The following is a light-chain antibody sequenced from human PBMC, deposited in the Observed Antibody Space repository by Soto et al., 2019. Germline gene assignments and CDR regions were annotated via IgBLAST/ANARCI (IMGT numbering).Light chain of an antibody. CDR3: QHTYITIS. J-gene: IGKJ4*01. CDR1: QSISTY. Sequence: IHLTQNTSSLSASLGDRITITSRASQSISTYLHWFQQRPGKPPKLLISRTSNLESAVPSRFSGTGSGTDFTLTISNLQPDDSASYYCQHTYITISFGGVTKVDI. CDR2: RTS. V-gene: IGKV1-39*01.